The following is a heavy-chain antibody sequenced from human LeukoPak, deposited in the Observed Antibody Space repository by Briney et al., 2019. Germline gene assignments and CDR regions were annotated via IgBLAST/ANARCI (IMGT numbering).Heavy chain of an antibody. V-gene: IGHV4-34*01. J-gene: IGHJ5*02. CDR3: ARGRSIVVVPAARWFDP. Sequence: SETLSLTCTVSGGSISSYYWSWIRQPPGKGLEWIGEINHSGSTNYNPSLKSRVTISVDTSKNQFSLKLSSVTAADTAVYYCARGRSIVVVPAARWFDPWGQGTLVTVSS. CDR1: GGSISSYY. D-gene: IGHD2-2*01. CDR2: INHSGST.